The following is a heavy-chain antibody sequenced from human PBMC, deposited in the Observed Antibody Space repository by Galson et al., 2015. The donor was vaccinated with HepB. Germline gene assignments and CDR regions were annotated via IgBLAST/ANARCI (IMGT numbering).Heavy chain of an antibody. CDR2: ISYDGSNK. D-gene: IGHD6-13*01. CDR3: AKDRGKQLGQTIFQH. V-gene: IGHV3-30*18. Sequence: SLRLSCAASGFTFSSYGMHWVRQAPGKGLEWVAVISYDGSNKYYADSVKGRFTISRDNSKNTLYLQMNSLRAEDTAVYYCAKDRGKQLGQTIFQHWGQGTLVTVSS. J-gene: IGHJ1*01. CDR1: GFTFSSYG.